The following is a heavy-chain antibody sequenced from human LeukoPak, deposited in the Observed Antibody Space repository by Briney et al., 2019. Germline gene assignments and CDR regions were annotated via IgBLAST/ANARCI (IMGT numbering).Heavy chain of an antibody. V-gene: IGHV3-30*02. CDR2: IRYDGSNK. D-gene: IGHD3-22*01. CDR3: AKDPHYYDSSGYYSESWFDP. Sequence: PGGSLRLSCAASGFVFSDYGMHWVRQAPGKGLEWVAFIRYDGSNKYYADSVKGRFTISRDNSKNTLYLQTNSLRAEDTAVYYCAKDPHYYDSSGYYSESWFDPWGQGTLVTVSS. CDR1: GFVFSDYG. J-gene: IGHJ5*02.